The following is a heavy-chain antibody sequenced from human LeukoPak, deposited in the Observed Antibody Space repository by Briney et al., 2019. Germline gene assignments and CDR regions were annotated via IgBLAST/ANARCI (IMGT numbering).Heavy chain of an antibody. J-gene: IGHJ4*02. CDR1: GFTFSSYW. CDR3: ARDLGYDYVWGSYRYPYYFDY. D-gene: IGHD3-16*02. V-gene: IGHV3-7*01. Sequence: GGSLRLSCAASGFTFSSYWMSWVRQAPGKGLEWVANIKQDGSEKYYVDSVKGRFTISRDNAKNSLYLQMNSLRAEDTAVYYCARDLGYDYVWGSYRYPYYFDYWAREPWSPSPQ. CDR2: IKQDGSEK.